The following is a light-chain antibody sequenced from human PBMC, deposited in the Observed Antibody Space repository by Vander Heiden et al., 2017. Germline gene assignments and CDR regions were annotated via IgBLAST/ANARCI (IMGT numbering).Light chain of an antibody. Sequence: AIQSTQSPPSLSASVGDRVTITCRASQGISSGVAWYQQKPGKAPKFLIYDASSFESGVPSRFSDSGSGTDFTLTISSLQPEDFATYFCQQFDGCPLTFGPGARVGIK. CDR3: QQFDGCPLT. CDR2: DAS. CDR1: QGISSG. J-gene: IGKJ3*01. V-gene: IGKV1-13*02.